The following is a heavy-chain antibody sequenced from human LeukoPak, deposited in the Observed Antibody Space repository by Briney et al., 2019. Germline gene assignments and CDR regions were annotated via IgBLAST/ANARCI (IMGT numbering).Heavy chain of an antibody. CDR1: GGSISSYY. Sequence: ASETLSLTCTVSGGSISSYYWSWIRQPPGKGLEWIGYIYYSGSTNYNPSLKSRVTISVDTSKSQFSLKLSSVTAADTAVYYCARTRITMVRGVENWFDPWGQGTLVTVSS. CDR3: ARTRITMVRGVENWFDP. CDR2: IYYSGST. V-gene: IGHV4-59*08. J-gene: IGHJ5*02. D-gene: IGHD3-10*01.